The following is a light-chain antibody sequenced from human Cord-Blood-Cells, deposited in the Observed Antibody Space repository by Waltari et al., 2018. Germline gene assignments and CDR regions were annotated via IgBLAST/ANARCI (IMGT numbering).Light chain of an antibody. CDR3: QKYNSAPLT. J-gene: IGKJ4*01. CDR1: QGIRNY. CDR2: AAS. V-gene: IGKV1-27*01. Sequence: DIQMTQSPSSLSASVGARVTITCRASQGIRNYLACYQQKPGKVPKLLIDAASTLQSGVPSRFSDSGSGTDFTLTISSLQPEDVATYYCQKYNSAPLTFGGGTKVEIK.